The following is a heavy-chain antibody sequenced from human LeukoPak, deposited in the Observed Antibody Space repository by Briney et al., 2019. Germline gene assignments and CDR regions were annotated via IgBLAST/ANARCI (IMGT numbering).Heavy chain of an antibody. J-gene: IGHJ4*02. D-gene: IGHD3-10*01. Sequence: GESLKISCKGSGYXFTSYWIGWVRRMPGKGLEGMGGIYPGESDTRYSPSFQGRVTISADKSISTAYLQWSSLKASDTAMYYCARAVYGSGSYYWSYWGQGTLVTVSS. V-gene: IGHV5-51*01. CDR2: IYPGESDT. CDR3: ARAVYGSGSYYWSY. CDR1: GYXFTSYW.